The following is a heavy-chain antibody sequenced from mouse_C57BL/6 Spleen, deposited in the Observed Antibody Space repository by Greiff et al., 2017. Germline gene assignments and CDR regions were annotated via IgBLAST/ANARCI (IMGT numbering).Heavy chain of an antibody. Sequence: EVQLVESGPELVKPGASVKIPCKASGYTFTDYNMDWVKQSHGKSLEWIGDINPNNGGTIYNQKFKGKATLTVDKSSSTAYMELRSLTSEDTAVYYCARDYYGSSYGYFDVWGTGTTVTVSS. D-gene: IGHD1-1*01. V-gene: IGHV1-18*01. CDR3: ARDYYGSSYGYFDV. CDR2: INPNNGGT. CDR1: GYTFTDYN. J-gene: IGHJ1*03.